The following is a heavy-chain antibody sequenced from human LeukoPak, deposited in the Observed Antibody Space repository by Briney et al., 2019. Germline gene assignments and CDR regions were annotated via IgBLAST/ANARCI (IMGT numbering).Heavy chain of an antibody. CDR2: ISGSGTST. V-gene: IGHV3-23*01. CDR1: GFTFTNFG. CDR3: AKDQADCTSASCYERGFDY. Sequence: PGGSLRLSCAASGFTFTNFGMSWVRQAPGKGLEWVSAISGSGTSTYYADSVKGRFTISRDNSKNTLYLQMNSLRAEDTAVYFCAKDQADCTSASCYERGFDYWGQGTLVTVSS. J-gene: IGHJ4*02. D-gene: IGHD2-2*01.